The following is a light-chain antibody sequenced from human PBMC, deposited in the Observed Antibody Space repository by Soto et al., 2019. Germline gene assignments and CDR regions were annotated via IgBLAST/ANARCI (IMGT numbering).Light chain of an antibody. CDR3: QQYGSSPL. CDR2: GAS. CDR1: QSVSSSY. J-gene: IGKJ3*01. Sequence: EIVLTQSPGTLSLSPGERAILSCRASQSVSSSYLAWYQQKPGQAPRLLIYGASSRATGIPDRFSGSGSGTDFTLTISRLEPEDFAVYYCQQYGSSPLFGPGTKVDIK. V-gene: IGKV3-20*01.